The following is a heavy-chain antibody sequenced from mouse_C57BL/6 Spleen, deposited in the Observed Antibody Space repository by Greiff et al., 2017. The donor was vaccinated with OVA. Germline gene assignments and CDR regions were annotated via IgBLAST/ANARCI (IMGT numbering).Heavy chain of an antibody. CDR2: IYPGDGDT. CDR3: ARKGYAMDY. J-gene: IGHJ4*01. Sequence: QVQLQQSGPELVKPGASVKISCKASGYAFSSSWMNWVKQRPGKGLEWIGRIYPGDGDTNYNGKFKGKATLTADKSSSTAYMQLSSLTSEDSAVYFCARKGYAMDYWGQGTSVTVSS. CDR1: GYAFSSSW. V-gene: IGHV1-82*01.